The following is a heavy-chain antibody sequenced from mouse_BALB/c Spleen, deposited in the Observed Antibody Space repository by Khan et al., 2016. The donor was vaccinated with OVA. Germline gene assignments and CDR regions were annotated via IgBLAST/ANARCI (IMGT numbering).Heavy chain of an antibody. D-gene: IGHD1-2*01. CDR3: ARELRLGGFAY. CDR1: GFSLTAYG. V-gene: IGHV2-6-7*01. CDR2: IWGDGST. Sequence: QMQLEESGPGLVAPSQSLSITCTVSGFSLTAYGINWVRQPPGKGLEWLGMIWGDGSTDFNSALKSRLSISKDNSKSQVFLKMNSLQTDDTARYYCARELRLGGFAYWGQGTLVTVSA. J-gene: IGHJ3*01.